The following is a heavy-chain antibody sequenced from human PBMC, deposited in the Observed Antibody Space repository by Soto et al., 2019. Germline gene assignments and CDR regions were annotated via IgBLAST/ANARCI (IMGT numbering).Heavy chain of an antibody. D-gene: IGHD3-10*01. CDR1: GGSINSGGYC. Sequence: QVQLQESGPGLVKPSQTLSLTCTVSGGSINSGGYCWSWIRQHPGKGLDWIGCISYGGSTSYNPSLQRRVTIAVDTSKNLFSRKLPAVTAADTAVYSCSRGILVWGQGALITVSS. CDR2: ISYGGST. J-gene: IGHJ4*02. CDR3: SRGILV. V-gene: IGHV4-31*03.